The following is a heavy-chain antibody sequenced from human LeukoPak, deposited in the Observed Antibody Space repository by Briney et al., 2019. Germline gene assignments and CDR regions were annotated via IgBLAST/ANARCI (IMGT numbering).Heavy chain of an antibody. CDR2: ISAYNGNT. D-gene: IGHD4-17*01. J-gene: IGHJ4*02. V-gene: IGHV1-18*01. Sequence: GASVKVSCKASGYTFTSYGISWVRQAPGQGLEWMGWISAYNGNTNYAQKLQGRVTMTTDTSTSTAYMELRNLSSDDTAVYYCARTMTTLTTHGELDFWGQGTQVTVSS. CDR3: ARTMTTLTTHGELDF. CDR1: GYTFTSYG.